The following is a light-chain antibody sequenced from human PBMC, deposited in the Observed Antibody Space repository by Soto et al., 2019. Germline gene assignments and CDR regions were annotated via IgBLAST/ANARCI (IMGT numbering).Light chain of an antibody. CDR1: QSISSW. CDR2: DAS. CDR3: QQYNSYSGT. V-gene: IGKV1-5*01. J-gene: IGKJ3*01. Sequence: DIQMTQSPSTLSASVGDRVTITCRASQSISSWLAWYQQKPGKAPKLLIYDASSLESGVPSRFSGSGSGTEFTLTISSLQPDDFATYSCQQYNSYSGTFGPGNKVDIK.